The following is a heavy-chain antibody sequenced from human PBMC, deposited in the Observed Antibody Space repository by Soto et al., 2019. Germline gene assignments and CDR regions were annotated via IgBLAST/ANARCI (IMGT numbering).Heavy chain of an antibody. Sequence: QPQLQESGPGLVKPSETLSLTCTVSGGSIISDHYYWAWIRQPPGKGLEWIGNMHYSGNTYQNPCLKSRVTRFVDTSKNQFSLHLSSVTAADPAVYYCARHGGNKFDYWGQGTLVTVSS. D-gene: IGHD3-16*01. CDR2: MHYSGNT. V-gene: IGHV4-39*01. J-gene: IGHJ4*02. CDR1: GGSIISDHYY. CDR3: ARHGGNKFDY.